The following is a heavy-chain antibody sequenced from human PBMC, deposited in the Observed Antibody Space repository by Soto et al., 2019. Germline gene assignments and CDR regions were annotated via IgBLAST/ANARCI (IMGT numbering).Heavy chain of an antibody. Sequence: ASVQVSCKASGYTFTSYDINWVRQATGQGLEWMGWMNPNSGNTGYAKKFQGRVTMTRNTSRITAYMELSSLRYEDTAAYYCARGRYSGSYYDYYYGMDVWGQGTTVTVSS. CDR3: ARGRYSGSYYDYYYGMDV. CDR1: GYTFTSYD. D-gene: IGHD1-26*01. V-gene: IGHV1-8*01. J-gene: IGHJ6*02. CDR2: MNPNSGNT.